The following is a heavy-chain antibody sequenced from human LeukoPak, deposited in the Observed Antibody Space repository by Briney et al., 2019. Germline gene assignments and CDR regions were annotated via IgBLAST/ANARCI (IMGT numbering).Heavy chain of an antibody. D-gene: IGHD2-21*01. Sequence: GGSLRLSWAAAELTVSSNYVSWVRQAPGDRLGLGSVIYSGASTYCAASMKDRFTMSTDNSKNTPYLQMISLTAEDTAVYYCARDRGGDCYFDYWGQGTLVTVSS. CDR2: IYSGAST. J-gene: IGHJ4*02. CDR1: ELTVSSNY. V-gene: IGHV3-53*01. CDR3: ARDRGGDCYFDY.